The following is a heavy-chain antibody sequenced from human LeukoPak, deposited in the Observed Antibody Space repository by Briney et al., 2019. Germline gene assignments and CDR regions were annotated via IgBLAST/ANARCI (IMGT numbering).Heavy chain of an antibody. CDR1: GFTFDNYG. J-gene: IGHJ3*02. D-gene: IGHD2-2*01. CDR3: AARLVVPAADDAFDI. CDR2: ISYDGSNK. Sequence: GGSLRLSCAASGFTFDNYGMHWVRQAPGKGLEWVAVISYDGSNKYYADSVKGRFTISRDNSKNTLYLQMNSLRAEDTAVYYCAARLVVPAADDAFDIWGQGTMVTVSS. V-gene: IGHV3-30*19.